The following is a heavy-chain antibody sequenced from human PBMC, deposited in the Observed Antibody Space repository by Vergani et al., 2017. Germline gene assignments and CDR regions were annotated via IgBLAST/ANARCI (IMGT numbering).Heavy chain of an antibody. D-gene: IGHD3-9*01. CDR1: GGSFSGYY. V-gene: IGHV4-34*01. J-gene: IGHJ6*02. Sequence: QVQLQQWGAGLLKPSETLSLTCAVYGGSFSGYYWSWIRQPPGKGLEWIGEINHSGSTNYNPSLKSRVTISVDTSKNQFSLKLSSVTAADTAVYYCAGGGGRYFDXLLSVGYYYYGMDVWGQGTTVTVSS. CDR3: AGGGGRYFDXLLSVGYYYYGMDV. CDR2: INHSGST.